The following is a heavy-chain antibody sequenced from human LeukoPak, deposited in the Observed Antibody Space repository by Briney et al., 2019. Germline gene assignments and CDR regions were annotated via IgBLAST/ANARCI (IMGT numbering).Heavy chain of an antibody. J-gene: IGHJ4*02. CDR3: ARGRTTLWVDY. CDR1: GFTFSSYS. D-gene: IGHD2/OR15-2a*01. CDR2: ISSSSSTI. V-gene: IGHV3-48*04. Sequence: GGSLRLSCAASGFTFSSYSMNWVRQAPGKGLEWVSYISSSSSTIYYADSVKGRFTISRDNAKNSLYLQMNSLRAEDTAVYYCARGRTTLWVDYWGQGTLVTVSS.